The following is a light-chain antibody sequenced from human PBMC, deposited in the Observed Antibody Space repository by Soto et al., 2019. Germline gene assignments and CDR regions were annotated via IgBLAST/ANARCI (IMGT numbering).Light chain of an antibody. CDR1: QSVSSY. CDR2: DAS. J-gene: IGKJ4*01. Sequence: EIVLTQSPATLSLSPGERATLSCRASQSVSSYLAWYQQKPGQAPRLLIYDASNRATGIPARFSGSGSGTDLTLTISSLEPEDFAVYYCQHRSNWPLTFGGGTQVEVK. V-gene: IGKV3-11*01. CDR3: QHRSNWPLT.